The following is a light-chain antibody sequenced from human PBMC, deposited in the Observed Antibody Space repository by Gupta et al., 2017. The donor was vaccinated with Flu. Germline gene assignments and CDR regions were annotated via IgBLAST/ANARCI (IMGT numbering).Light chain of an antibody. J-gene: IGKJ2*01. V-gene: IGKV4-1*01. Sequence: NCRSSQSLLDSSDNKNYLAWYQQKPGQPPKLLIYLASTRASGVPARFSGSGSGTDFSLTISSLQAGDVAVYYCQQYDSTPYTFGQGTKLEVK. CDR1: QSLLDSSDNKNY. CDR3: QQYDSTPYT. CDR2: LAS.